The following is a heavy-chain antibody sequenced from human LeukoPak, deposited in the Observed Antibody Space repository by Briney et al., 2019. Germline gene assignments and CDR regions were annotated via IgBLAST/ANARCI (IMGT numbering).Heavy chain of an antibody. CDR1: GFTFSTYA. CDR2: LSSSGTAT. J-gene: IGHJ4*02. D-gene: IGHD2-15*01. Sequence: PGGSLRLSCAASGFTFSTYAMSWVRQAPGKGLEWVSALSSSGTATNYADSVKGRFTISRDNSKNTLYLHMNSLRAEDTATYFCAKAPWGYCSAGSCYFDNWGQGTLVTVSS. V-gene: IGHV3-23*01. CDR3: AKAPWGYCSAGSCYFDN.